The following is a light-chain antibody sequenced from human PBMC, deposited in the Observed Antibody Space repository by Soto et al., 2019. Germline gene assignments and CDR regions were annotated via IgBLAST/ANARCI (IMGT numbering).Light chain of an antibody. V-gene: IGKV1-39*01. CDR3: QHSYDILWT. CDR2: GSS. CDR1: QSISRN. J-gene: IGKJ1*01. Sequence: DIQMTQSPSSLSASVGERVTITCRASQSISRNLNWYQQKPGKAPNLLIFGSSTLQTGVPSRFTGSGSGTDFTLTISSLQPEDFATYYCQHSYDILWTFGQGTNVEIK.